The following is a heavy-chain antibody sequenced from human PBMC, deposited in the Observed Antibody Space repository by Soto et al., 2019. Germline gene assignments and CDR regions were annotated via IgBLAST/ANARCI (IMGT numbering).Heavy chain of an antibody. V-gene: IGHV1-69*02. CDR2: IIPILGIA. CDR1: GGTFSSYT. Sequence: QVQLVQSGAEVKKPGSSVKVSCKASGGTFSSYTISWVRQAPGQGLEWMGRIIPILGIANYAQKFQGRVTITADKSTSTDYMELSSLRSEDTAVYYCARGAYYYGSAGLVGWFDPWGQGTLVTVSS. J-gene: IGHJ5*02. D-gene: IGHD3-10*01. CDR3: ARGAYYYGSAGLVGWFDP.